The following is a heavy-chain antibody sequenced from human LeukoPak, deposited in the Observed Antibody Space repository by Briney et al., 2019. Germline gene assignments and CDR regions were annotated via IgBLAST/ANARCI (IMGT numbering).Heavy chain of an antibody. V-gene: IGHV3-11*06. J-gene: IGHJ6*02. CDR2: ISSSSSYT. Sequence: GGSPRLSCAASGFTFSDYYMSWIRQAPGKGLEWVSYISSSSSYTNYADSVKGRFTISRDNAKNSLYLQMNSLRAEDTAVYYCARAHYYYYGMDVWGQGTTVTVSS. CDR3: ARAHYYYYGMDV. CDR1: GFTFSDYY.